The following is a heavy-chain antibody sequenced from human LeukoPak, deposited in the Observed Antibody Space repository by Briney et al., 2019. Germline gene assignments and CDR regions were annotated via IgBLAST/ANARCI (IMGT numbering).Heavy chain of an antibody. CDR1: GFTFSSYG. D-gene: IGHD1-26*01. CDR3: AKEGMGATTGFVY. Sequence: GGSLRLSCAASGFTFSSYGMHWVRQAPGKGLEWVAVIWYDGSNKYYADSVKGRFTNSRDNSKNTLYLQMNSLRAEDTAVYYCAKEGMGATTGFVYWGQGTLVTVSS. CDR2: IWYDGSNK. V-gene: IGHV3-30*02. J-gene: IGHJ4*02.